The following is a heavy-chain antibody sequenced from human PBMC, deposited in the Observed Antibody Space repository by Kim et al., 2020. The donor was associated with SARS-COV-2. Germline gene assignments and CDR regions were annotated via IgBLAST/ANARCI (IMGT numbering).Heavy chain of an antibody. CDR3: AKRDWELLSGDFDY. V-gene: IGHV3-23*01. D-gene: IGHD1-26*01. CDR1: GFTFSSYA. CDR2: ISGSGVTT. J-gene: IGHJ4*02. Sequence: GGSLRLSCAASGFTFSSYAMSWVRQAPGKGLEWVSGISGSGVTTDYADSVKGRFTISRDNSKNTLYLEMNSLRAEDTAVYYCAKRDWELLSGDFDYWGQGTLVTVSS.